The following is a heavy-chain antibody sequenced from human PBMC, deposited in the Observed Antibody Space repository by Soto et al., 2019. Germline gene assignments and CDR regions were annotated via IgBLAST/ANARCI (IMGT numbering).Heavy chain of an antibody. CDR2: IKPDGSEK. Sequence: EVQLVESGGGLVQPGGSLRLSCEASAFTLSSYWMSWVRQAPGKGLEWVANIKPDGSEKYYVDSVKGRFTISRDNTKNSLYLQMSTLRPEDTAIYYCARDYEFGFDIWAKGHWSPSL. CDR1: AFTLSSYW. J-gene: IGHJ3*02. CDR3: ARDYEFGFDI. D-gene: IGHD3-22*01. V-gene: IGHV3-7*01.